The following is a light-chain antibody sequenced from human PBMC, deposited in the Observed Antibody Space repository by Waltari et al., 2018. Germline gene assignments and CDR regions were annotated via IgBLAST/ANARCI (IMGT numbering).Light chain of an antibody. CDR3: GSYTNDTGV. CDR1: NSDVGGYHY. Sequence: QSALTQPASVSGSPGQSITISCTGINSDVGGYHYVSWYQQHPGKAPKLIIYDVTNRPSGVSHRFSGSKSGNTASLTISGLQAEDEADYYCGSYTNDTGVFGGGTKLTVL. V-gene: IGLV2-14*03. CDR2: DVT. J-gene: IGLJ3*02.